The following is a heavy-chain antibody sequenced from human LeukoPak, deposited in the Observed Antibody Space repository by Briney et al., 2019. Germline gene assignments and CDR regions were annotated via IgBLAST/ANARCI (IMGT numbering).Heavy chain of an antibody. Sequence: ASVKVSCKGSGYTSTGYYMHWVRQAPGQGLEWMGWINPKSGATNFEQKFQGRVTMTRDTSISTAYMELSRLRSDDTAVYYCARVMHAASPGIIGPDDPFEIWGQGTMVTVSA. CDR1: GYTSTGYY. J-gene: IGHJ3*02. CDR2: INPKSGAT. CDR3: ARVMHAASPGIIGPDDPFEI. D-gene: IGHD6-13*01. V-gene: IGHV1-2*02.